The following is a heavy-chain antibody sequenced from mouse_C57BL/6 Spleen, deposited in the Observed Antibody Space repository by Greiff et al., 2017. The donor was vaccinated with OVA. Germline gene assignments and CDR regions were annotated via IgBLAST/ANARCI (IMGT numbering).Heavy chain of an antibody. D-gene: IGHD1-1*01. CDR3: ARDDYGSIYWYFDV. CDR2: IYPGDGDT. J-gene: IGHJ1*03. Sequence: VKLMESGAELVKPGASVKISCKASGYAFSSYWMNWVKQRPGKGLEWIGQIYPGDGDTNYNGKFKGKATLTADKSSSTAYMQLSSLTSEDSAVYFCARDDYGSIYWYFDVWGTGTTVTVSS. CDR1: GYAFSSYW. V-gene: IGHV1-80*01.